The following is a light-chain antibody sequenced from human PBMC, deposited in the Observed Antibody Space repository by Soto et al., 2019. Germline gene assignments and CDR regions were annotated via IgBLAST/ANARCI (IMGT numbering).Light chain of an antibody. Sequence: QTVVTQEPSFSVSPGGTVTLTCGLNSGSVSTNYYPTWYQQTPGQAPRTLIYNTNTRSSGVPDRFSGSIVGNKAALTISGARADDECDYDCVLYMGAGSVVFGGGTKVTVL. V-gene: IGLV8-61*01. J-gene: IGLJ2*01. CDR2: NTN. CDR3: VLYMGAGSVV. CDR1: SGSVSTNYY.